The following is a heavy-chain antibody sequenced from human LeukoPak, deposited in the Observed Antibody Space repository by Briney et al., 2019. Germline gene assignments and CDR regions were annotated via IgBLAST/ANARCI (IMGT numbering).Heavy chain of an antibody. Sequence: SETLSLTCTVSGGSNSSSSYYWGWIRQPPGKGLEWIGSIYYSGSTYYNPSLKSRVTISVDTSKNQFSLKLSSVTAADTAVYYCARDRDSSSWYGLYYGMDVWGQGTTVTVSS. V-gene: IGHV4-39*07. CDR1: GGSNSSSSYY. CDR3: ARDRDSSSWYGLYYGMDV. J-gene: IGHJ6*02. CDR2: IYYSGST. D-gene: IGHD6-13*01.